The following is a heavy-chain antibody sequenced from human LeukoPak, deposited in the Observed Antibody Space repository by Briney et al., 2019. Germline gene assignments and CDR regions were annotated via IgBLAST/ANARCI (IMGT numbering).Heavy chain of an antibody. D-gene: IGHD1-14*01. V-gene: IGHV3-7*01. J-gene: IGHJ4*02. CDR3: AKGDKPGY. CDR2: IKQDGSEK. Sequence: GGSLRLSCAASGFTFSSYWMSWVRQARGKGLEWVANIKQDGSEKYFVDSVKGRFTISRDNSKNTLYLQMNSLRAEDTAVYYCAKGDKPGYWGQGTLITVSS. CDR1: GFTFSSYW.